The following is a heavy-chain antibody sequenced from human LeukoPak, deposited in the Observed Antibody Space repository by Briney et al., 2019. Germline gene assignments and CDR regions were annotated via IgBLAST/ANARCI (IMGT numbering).Heavy chain of an antibody. CDR1: GFTFSSDT. CDR2: IWHDESYT. V-gene: IGHV3-33*08. CDR3: AREWAVGYSYGLFDQ. Sequence: GGSLRLSCAASGFTFSSDTMNWVRQAPGKGLEWVAVIWHDESYTYYADSVKGRFTISRDNSKNTLYVQMESLRAEDTAVYYCAREWAVGYSYGLFDQWGQGTLVTVSS. D-gene: IGHD5-18*01. J-gene: IGHJ4*02.